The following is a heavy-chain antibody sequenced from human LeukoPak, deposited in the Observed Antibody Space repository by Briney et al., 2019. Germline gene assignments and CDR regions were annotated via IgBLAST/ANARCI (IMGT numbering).Heavy chain of an antibody. J-gene: IGHJ4*02. V-gene: IGHV4-59*01. CDR3: ARWRALRFLQWLFLDY. Sequence: KASETLSLTCTVSGGSISSYYWSWIRQPPGKGLEWIGSIYYSGSTNYNPSLKSRVTISVDTSKNQFSLKLSSVTAADTAVYYCARWRALRFLQWLFLDYWGQGTLVTVSS. CDR1: GGSISSYY. CDR2: IYYSGST. D-gene: IGHD3-3*01.